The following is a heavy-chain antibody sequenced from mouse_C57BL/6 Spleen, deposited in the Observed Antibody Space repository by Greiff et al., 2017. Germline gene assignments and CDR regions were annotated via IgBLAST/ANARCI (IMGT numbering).Heavy chain of an antibody. Sequence: EVMLVESGGGLVQSGRSLRLSCATSGFTFSDFYMEWVRQAPGKGLEWIAASRNKANDYTTEYSASVKGRFIVSRDTSQSILYLQMNALRAEDTAIYYCARGYSFSYAMDYWGQGTSVTVSS. V-gene: IGHV7-1*01. CDR3: ARGYSFSYAMDY. J-gene: IGHJ4*01. CDR1: GFTFSDFY. D-gene: IGHD2-12*01. CDR2: SRNKANDYTT.